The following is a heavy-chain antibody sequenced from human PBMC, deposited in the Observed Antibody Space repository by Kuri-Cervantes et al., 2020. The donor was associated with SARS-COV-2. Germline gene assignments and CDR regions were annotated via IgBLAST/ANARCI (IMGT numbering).Heavy chain of an antibody. J-gene: IGHJ6*03. CDR2: ISYDGSNK. V-gene: IGHV3-30*04. D-gene: IGHD6-13*01. CDR3: AREILEAAAGFLYYYYYYYMDV. CDR1: GFTFSSYA. Sequence: GGSLRLSCAASGFTFSSYAMHWVRQAPGKGLEWVAVISYDGSNKYYADSVKGRFTISRDNSKNTLYLQMNSLRAEDTAVYYCAREILEAAAGFLYYYYYYYMDVWGKGTTVTLSS.